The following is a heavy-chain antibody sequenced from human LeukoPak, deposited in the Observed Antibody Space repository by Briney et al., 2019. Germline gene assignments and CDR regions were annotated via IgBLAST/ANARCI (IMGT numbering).Heavy chain of an antibody. V-gene: IGHV3-23*01. Sequence: GSLSLSCAASGFTFSSYAMSWVRQAPGKGLEWVSAISGSGGSTYYADSVKGRFTISRDNSKNTLYLQMNSLRAEDTAVYYCAKDGYYGSGSYPPLDYWGQGTLVTVSS. CDR1: GFTFSSYA. D-gene: IGHD3-10*01. CDR2: ISGSGGST. J-gene: IGHJ4*02. CDR3: AKDGYYGSGSYPPLDY.